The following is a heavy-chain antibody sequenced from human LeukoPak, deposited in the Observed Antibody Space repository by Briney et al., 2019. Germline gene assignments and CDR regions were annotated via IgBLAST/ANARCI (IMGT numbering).Heavy chain of an antibody. CDR1: GGSISSYY. V-gene: IGHV4-59*12. Sequence: PSETLSLTCTVPGGSISSYYWSWIRQPPGKGLEWIGSIYYSGSTYYNPSLKSRVTISVDTSKNQFSLKLSSVTAADTAVYYCARDLAWFGTKSIDYWGQGTLVTVSS. D-gene: IGHD3-10*01. J-gene: IGHJ4*02. CDR3: ARDLAWFGTKSIDY. CDR2: IYYSGST.